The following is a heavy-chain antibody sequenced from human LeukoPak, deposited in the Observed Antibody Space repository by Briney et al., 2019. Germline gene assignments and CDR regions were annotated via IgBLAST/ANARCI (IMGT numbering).Heavy chain of an antibody. D-gene: IGHD3-16*02. Sequence: ASVKVSCKASGYTFTSYYMHWVRQAPGQGLEWMGIINPSGGSTSYAQKFQGRVTMTRDMSTSTVYMELSSLRSEDTAVYYCAREGYVWGSYRYTPDYWGQGTMVTVSS. CDR2: INPSGGST. CDR1: GYTFTSYY. CDR3: AREGYVWGSYRYTPDY. V-gene: IGHV1-46*01. J-gene: IGHJ3*01.